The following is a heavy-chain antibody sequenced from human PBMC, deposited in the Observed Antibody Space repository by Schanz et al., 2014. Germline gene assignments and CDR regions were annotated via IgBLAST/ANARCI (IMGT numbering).Heavy chain of an antibody. V-gene: IGHV3-11*05. CDR3: ASVIMVAGNHRDGRDV. D-gene: IGHD6-19*01. J-gene: IGHJ6*02. CDR1: GFTFSDYY. CDR2: ISNSGTYT. Sequence: VQLVESGGGLVQPGGSLRLSCAASGFTFSDYYMTWMRQAPGKGLEWISYISNSGTYTKYADSVKGRFVISRDNARSSLYLQMSSLRDGDTAVYYCASVIMVAGNHRDGRDVWGQGTTVTVSS.